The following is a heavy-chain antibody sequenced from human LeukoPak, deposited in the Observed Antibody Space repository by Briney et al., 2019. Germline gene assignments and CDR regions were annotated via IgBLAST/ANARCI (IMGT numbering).Heavy chain of an antibody. Sequence: SETLSLTCAVYGGSFSGYYWSWIRQPPGKGLEWIGEINHSGSTNCNPSLKSRVTISVDTSKNQFSLRLSSVTAADTAVYYCARGRGGYYYYYMDVWGKGTTVTVSS. CDR1: GGSFSGYY. J-gene: IGHJ6*03. CDR3: ARGRGGYYYYYMDV. D-gene: IGHD3-10*01. CDR2: INHSGST. V-gene: IGHV4-34*01.